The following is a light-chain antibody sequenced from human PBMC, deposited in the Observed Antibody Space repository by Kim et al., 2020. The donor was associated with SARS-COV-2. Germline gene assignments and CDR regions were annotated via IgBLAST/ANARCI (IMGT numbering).Light chain of an antibody. V-gene: IGLV3-19*01. CDR1: SLRTYY. CDR3: NSRDKSGDHVV. J-gene: IGLJ2*01. CDR2: GKN. Sequence: LGQTVRITCQGDSLRTYYASWYQQKPGQAPILVIYGKNNRPSGIPDRFSGSSSGNTASLTVTGAQAVDEADYYCNSRDKSGDHVVFGGGTQLTVL.